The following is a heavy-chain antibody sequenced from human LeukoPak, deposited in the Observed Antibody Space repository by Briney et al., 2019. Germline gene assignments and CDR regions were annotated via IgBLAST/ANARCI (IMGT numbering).Heavy chain of an antibody. D-gene: IGHD6-13*01. Sequence: PGGSLRLSCSASGLTYSNFRMSWLGPAPEKGREWGVNIKGDGSEKYYVDPVTGRLTSSRDNAENSVYLQMNSLRVDDTAVYYCAKWTYTSNWWVVDYWGQGTLVTVSS. CDR3: AKWTYTSNWWVVDY. CDR1: GLTYSNFR. V-gene: IGHV3-7*01. CDR2: IKGDGSEK. J-gene: IGHJ4*02.